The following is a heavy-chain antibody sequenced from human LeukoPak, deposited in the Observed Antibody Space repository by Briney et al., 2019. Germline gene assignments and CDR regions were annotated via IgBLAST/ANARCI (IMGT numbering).Heavy chain of an antibody. CDR2: IRSDGINK. CDR1: GFTFSDYG. V-gene: IGHV3-30*02. CDR3: AKGSAWSHGYFDY. Sequence: GGSLRLSCAASGFTFSDYGMHWVRQAPGKGLEWVTFIRSDGINKYYSDSVKGRFTISRDNSKNTLYLQINSLRPEDTAIYYCAKGSAWSHGYFDYWGQGTLVTVSS. J-gene: IGHJ4*02. D-gene: IGHD6-19*01.